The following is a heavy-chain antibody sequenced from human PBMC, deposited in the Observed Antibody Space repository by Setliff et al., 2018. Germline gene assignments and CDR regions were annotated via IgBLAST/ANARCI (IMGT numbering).Heavy chain of an antibody. CDR1: GFTFSDYY. D-gene: IGHD3-3*01. J-gene: IGHJ6*03. V-gene: IGHV3-11*01. CDR3: AGMSRYSEFWSGYAEDYYSSYIDV. Sequence: GSLRLSCAASGFTFSDYYMSWIRQAPGKGLEWVSHISMSGGTIYYADSVKGRFAISRDNAKNSLYLQMNSLRAADTAVYYCAGMSRYSEFWSGYAEDYYSSYIDVWGTGATVTVSS. CDR2: ISMSGGTI.